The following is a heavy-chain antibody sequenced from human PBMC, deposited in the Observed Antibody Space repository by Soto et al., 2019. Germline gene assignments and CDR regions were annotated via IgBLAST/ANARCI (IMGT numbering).Heavy chain of an antibody. D-gene: IGHD6-6*01. CDR1: GYTFTSYG. J-gene: IGHJ6*02. Sequence: ASVKVSCKASGYTFTSYGISWVRQAPGQGLEWMGWISAYNGNTNYAQKLQGRVTMTTDTSTSTAYMELRSLRSDDTAVYYCARETYSSSSDYYYYGMDVWGQGTTVTV. CDR3: ARETYSSSSDYYYYGMDV. V-gene: IGHV1-18*01. CDR2: ISAYNGNT.